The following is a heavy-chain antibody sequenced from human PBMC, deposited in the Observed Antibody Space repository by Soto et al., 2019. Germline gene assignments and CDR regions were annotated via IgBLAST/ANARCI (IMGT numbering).Heavy chain of an antibody. J-gene: IGHJ6*02. D-gene: IGHD3-3*01. CDR2: ISSSSSTI. V-gene: IGHV3-48*02. Sequence: EVQLVESGGGLVQPGGSLRLSCAASGFTFSSYSMNWVRQAPGKGLEWVSYISSSSSTIYYADSVKGRFTISRDNAKNSLYLQRNSLRDEDTAVYYCARDGGSYYDFWSGYFAYYYGMDVWGQGPRSPSP. CDR3: ARDGGSYYDFWSGYFAYYYGMDV. CDR1: GFTFSSYS.